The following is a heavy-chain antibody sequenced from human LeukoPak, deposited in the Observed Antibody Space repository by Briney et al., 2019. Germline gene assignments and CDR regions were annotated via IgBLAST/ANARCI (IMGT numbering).Heavy chain of an antibody. CDR2: INPSGGST. D-gene: IGHD3-22*01. J-gene: IGHJ5*02. V-gene: IGHV1-46*01. Sequence: GASVKVSCKASGYTFTTYYMYWVRQAPGQGLEWMGIINPSGGSTSYAQKFQGRVTMTRDTSTSTVYMELSSLRSEDTAMYYCARDFKASHSGGYFWFDPWGQGTLVTVSS. CDR3: ARDFKASHSGGYFWFDP. CDR1: GYTFTTYY.